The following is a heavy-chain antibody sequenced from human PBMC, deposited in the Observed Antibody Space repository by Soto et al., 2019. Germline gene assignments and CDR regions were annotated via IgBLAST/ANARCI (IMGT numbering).Heavy chain of an antibody. J-gene: IGHJ6*02. Sequence: GETLKISCKGSGYNFTSYWISWVRQMPGKGLEWMGRIDPSDSYTNYSPSFQGHVTISADKSISTAYLQWSSLKASDTAMYYCARAAGTSAYYYYGMDVWGQGTTVTVSS. V-gene: IGHV5-10-1*01. CDR1: GYNFTSYW. D-gene: IGHD6-13*01. CDR3: ARAAGTSAYYYYGMDV. CDR2: IDPSDSYT.